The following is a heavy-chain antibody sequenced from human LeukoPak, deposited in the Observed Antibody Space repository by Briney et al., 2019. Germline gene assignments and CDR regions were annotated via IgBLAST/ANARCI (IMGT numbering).Heavy chain of an antibody. D-gene: IGHD3-10*01. CDR2: IGSGSGRTT. V-gene: IGHV3-23*01. CDR1: GFAFSTYA. Sequence: GGSLRLSCAASGFAFSTYAMTWVRQAPGKGLEWVSSIGSGSGRTTYYADSVKGRFTISRDNSKNTLYLQMNSLRAEDTAVYYCAKVLLWFGEATSPFDYWGQGTLVTVSS. CDR3: AKVLLWFGEATSPFDY. J-gene: IGHJ4*02.